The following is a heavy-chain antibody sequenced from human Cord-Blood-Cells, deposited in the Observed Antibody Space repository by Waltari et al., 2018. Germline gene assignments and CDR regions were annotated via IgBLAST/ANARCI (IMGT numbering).Heavy chain of an antibody. CDR2: INPNRGGT. CDR1: GYTFTGYY. CDR3: ARRGPYSSGWYGY. J-gene: IGHJ4*02. Sequence: QVQLVQSGAEVKKPGTSVKVSCKASGYTFTGYYMHWVRQAPGQGLEWMGWINPNRGGTNYAQKFQGRVTMTRDTSISTAYMELSRLRSDDTAVYYCARRGPYSSGWYGYWGQGTLVTVSS. V-gene: IGHV1-2*02. D-gene: IGHD6-19*01.